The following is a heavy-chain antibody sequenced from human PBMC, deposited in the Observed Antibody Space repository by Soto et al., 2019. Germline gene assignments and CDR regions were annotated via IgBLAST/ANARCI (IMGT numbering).Heavy chain of an antibody. CDR1: GFTFSSYG. Sequence: QVQLVESGGGVVQPGRSLRLSCAASGFTFSSYGMHWVRQAPGKGLEWVAVISYDGSNKYYADSVKGRFTISRDNSKNTLYLQLNSLRAEDTAVYYCAKDGPGGDYGDYGWGDYWGQGTLVTVSS. V-gene: IGHV3-30*18. CDR2: ISYDGSNK. J-gene: IGHJ4*02. CDR3: AKDGPGGDYGDYGWGDY. D-gene: IGHD4-17*01.